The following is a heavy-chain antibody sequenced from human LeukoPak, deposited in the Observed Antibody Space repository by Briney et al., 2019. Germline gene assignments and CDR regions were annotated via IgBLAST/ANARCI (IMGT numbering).Heavy chain of an antibody. J-gene: IGHJ5*02. D-gene: IGHD3-3*01. CDR1: GYTFTGYY. CDR3: AGLDYDFWSGYHSEDWFDP. V-gene: IGHV1-2*02. Sequence: ASVKASCKASGYTFTGYYMHWVRQAPGQGLEWMGWINPNSGGTNYAQKFQGRVTMTRDTSISTAYMELTRLRSDDTAVYYCAGLDYDFWSGYHSEDWFDPWGQGTLVIVSS. CDR2: INPNSGGT.